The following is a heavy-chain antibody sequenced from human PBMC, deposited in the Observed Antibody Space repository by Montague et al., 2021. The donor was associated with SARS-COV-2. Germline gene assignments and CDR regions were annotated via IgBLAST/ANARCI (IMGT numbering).Heavy chain of an antibody. CDR2: IDHTGRS. CDR1: GHSFRDHD. CDR3: ARGLVWGATTGFDI. V-gene: IGHV4-34*01. J-gene: IGHJ3*02. D-gene: IGHD1-26*01. Sequence: SETLSLTCGGPGHSFRDHDWTLIRRPPGKGLEWLGEIDHTGRSNYNPSLKSRVTLSLDTSKNHFSLKLTSVTAADTAVYFCARGLVWGATTGFDIWGQGTMVTVSS.